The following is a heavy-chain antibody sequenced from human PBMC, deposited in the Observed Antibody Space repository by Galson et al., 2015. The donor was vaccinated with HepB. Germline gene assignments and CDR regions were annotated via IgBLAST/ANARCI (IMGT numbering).Heavy chain of an antibody. CDR3: AASNVTTHASHI. J-gene: IGHJ3*02. D-gene: IGHD4-17*01. CDR2: SNTAGES. CDR1: GFILSSHE. Sequence: SLRLSCAASGFILSSHEIHWVRQGTGKGLDWVAISNTAGESSYAGSVKGRFTISRENAKNSFYLQMNSLRAGDTAVYYCAASNVTTHASHIWGQGTVVTVSS. V-gene: IGHV3-13*01.